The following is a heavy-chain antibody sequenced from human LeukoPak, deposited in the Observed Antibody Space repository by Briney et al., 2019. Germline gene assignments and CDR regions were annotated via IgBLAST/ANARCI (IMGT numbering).Heavy chain of an antibody. J-gene: IGHJ5*02. CDR1: GGSISSGGYY. CDR2: IYYSGST. V-gene: IGHV4-31*03. D-gene: IGHD3-22*01. Sequence: SETLSLTCTVSGGSISSGGYYWSWIRQHPGQGLEWIGYIYYSGSTYYNPSLKSRVTISVDTSKNQFSLKLSSVTAADTAVYYCARSSGYYQNWFDPWGQGTLVTVSS. CDR3: ARSSGYYQNWFDP.